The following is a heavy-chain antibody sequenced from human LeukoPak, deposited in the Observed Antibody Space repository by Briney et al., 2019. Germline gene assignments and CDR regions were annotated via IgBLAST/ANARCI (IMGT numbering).Heavy chain of an antibody. V-gene: IGHV4-61*10. D-gene: IGHD3-22*01. CDR1: GGSISSGSYY. CDR2: IYYSGST. CDR3: ARGPYYYDSDP. J-gene: IGHJ5*02. Sequence: PSETLSLTCTVSGGSISSGSYYWSWIRQPAGKGLEWIGYIYYSGSTNYNPSLKSRVTISVDTSKNQFSLKLSSVTAADTAVYYCARGPYYYDSDPWGQGTLVTVSS.